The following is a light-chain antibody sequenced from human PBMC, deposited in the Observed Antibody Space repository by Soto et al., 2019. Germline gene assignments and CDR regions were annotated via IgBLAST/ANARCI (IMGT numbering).Light chain of an antibody. Sequence: QSVLTQPPSASGSPGQSVTISCTGTSSDVGGYNFVSWCQQHPGKAPKLMIYEVSERPSGVPDRFSGSKSGNTASLTVSGLQAEDEADYYCSSYAGSNIVVFGGGTKVTVL. CDR2: EVS. CDR1: SSDVGGYNF. CDR3: SSYAGSNIVV. J-gene: IGLJ2*01. V-gene: IGLV2-8*01.